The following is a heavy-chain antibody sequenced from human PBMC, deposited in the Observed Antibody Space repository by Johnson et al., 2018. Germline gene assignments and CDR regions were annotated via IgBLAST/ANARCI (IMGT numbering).Heavy chain of an antibody. CDR3: ARIKWSRGYYYPQGLDY. CDR2: IYYSESP. CDR1: GDSITSYY. D-gene: IGHD3-22*01. V-gene: IGHV4-59*01. J-gene: IGHJ4*02. Sequence: QVQLQESGPGLLKASETLSLTCSVSGDSITSYYWSWIRQPPGMGLEWIGYIYYSESPKYNPSLKSRLSMSMDTSKNQFSLELSSVTAADTAEYFCARIKWSRGYYYPQGLDYWGQGTLVTVSS.